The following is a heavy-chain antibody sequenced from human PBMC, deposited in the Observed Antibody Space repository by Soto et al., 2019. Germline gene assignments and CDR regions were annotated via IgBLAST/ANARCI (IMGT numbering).Heavy chain of an antibody. V-gene: IGHV3-30-3*01. Sequence: GGSLRLSCAASGFTFSSYAMHWVRQAPGKGLEWVAVISYDGSNKYYADSVKGRFTISRDNSKNTLYLQMNSLRVEDTAVYYCAKGWCDSWGQGTLVTVYS. CDR1: GFTFSSYA. CDR2: ISYDGSNK. CDR3: AKGWCDS. J-gene: IGHJ5*01.